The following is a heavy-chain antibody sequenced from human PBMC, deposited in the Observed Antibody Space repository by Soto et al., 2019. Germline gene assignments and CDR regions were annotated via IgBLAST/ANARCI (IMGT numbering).Heavy chain of an antibody. Sequence: KPSETLSLTCTVSGGSISSYYWSWIRQPAGKGLEWIGRIYTSGSTNYNPSLKSRVTMSVDTSKNQFSLKLSSVTAADTAVYYCAREGGVYSSGVGNYFDYWGQGTLVTVSS. J-gene: IGHJ4*02. CDR3: AREGGVYSSGVGNYFDY. CDR1: GGSISSYY. CDR2: IYTSGST. V-gene: IGHV4-4*07. D-gene: IGHD6-19*01.